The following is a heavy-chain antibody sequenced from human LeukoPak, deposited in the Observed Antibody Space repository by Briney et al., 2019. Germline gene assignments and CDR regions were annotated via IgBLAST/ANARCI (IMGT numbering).Heavy chain of an antibody. CDR3: ARAEYYYDSSGYAPLDY. J-gene: IGHJ4*02. CDR2: IYTSGST. CDR1: GGSISSGSYY. Sequence: PSETLSLTCTVSGGSISSGSYYWSWIRQPAGKGLEWIGRIYTSGSTNYNPSLKSRVTISVDTSKNQFSLKLSSVTAADTAVYYCARAEYYYDSSGYAPLDYWGQGTLVTVSS. V-gene: IGHV4-61*02. D-gene: IGHD3-22*01.